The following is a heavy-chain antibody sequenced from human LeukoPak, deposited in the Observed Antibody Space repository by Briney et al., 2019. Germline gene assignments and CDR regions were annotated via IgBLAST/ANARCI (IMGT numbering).Heavy chain of an antibody. Sequence: PGGSLRLSCAASGFTFSSYSMNWVRQAPGKGLEGVSSISSSSYIYYADSVKGRFTISRDNAKNSLYLQMNSLRAEDTAVYYCARAPIYCSGGSCYAFDIWGQGTMVTVSS. CDR1: GFTFSSYS. D-gene: IGHD2-15*01. CDR3: ARAPIYCSGGSCYAFDI. V-gene: IGHV3-21*01. CDR2: ISSSSYI. J-gene: IGHJ3*02.